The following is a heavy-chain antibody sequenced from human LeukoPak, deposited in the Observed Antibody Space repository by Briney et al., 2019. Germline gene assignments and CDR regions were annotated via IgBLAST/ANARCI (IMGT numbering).Heavy chain of an antibody. J-gene: IGHJ4*02. CDR3: ARVRSGYSHENYFDY. D-gene: IGHD5-18*01. CDR1: GFTFSNYE. Sequence: GGSLRLSCAASGFTFSNYEMNWVHQAPGKGLEWVSYISGSGSTIYYADSVKGRFTISRDNAKDSLYLQMNSLIAEDTAVYYCARVRSGYSHENYFDYWGQGTLVTVSS. V-gene: IGHV3-48*03. CDR2: ISGSGSTI.